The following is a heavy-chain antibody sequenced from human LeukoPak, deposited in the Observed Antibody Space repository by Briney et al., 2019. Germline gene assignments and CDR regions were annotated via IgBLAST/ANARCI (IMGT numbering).Heavy chain of an antibody. CDR2: ISSSSSYI. CDR1: GFTFSSYS. Sequence: PGGSLRLSFAASGFTFSSYSMNWVRQAPGKGLEWVSSISSSSSYIYYADSVKGRFTISRDNAKNSLYLQMNSLRAEDTAVYYCARDFSVWFGELLHEYWGQGTLVTVSS. D-gene: IGHD3-10*01. V-gene: IGHV3-21*01. CDR3: ARDFSVWFGELLHEY. J-gene: IGHJ4*02.